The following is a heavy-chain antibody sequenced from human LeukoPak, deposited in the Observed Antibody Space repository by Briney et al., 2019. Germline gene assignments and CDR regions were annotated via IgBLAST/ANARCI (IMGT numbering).Heavy chain of an antibody. CDR1: GYTFTSYG. CDR3: ARAEVRGSIAAAVPFDY. J-gene: IGHJ4*02. D-gene: IGHD6-13*01. Sequence: ASVKVSCKASGYTFTSYGISWVRQAPGQGLEWIGWISAYNGNTNYAQKLQGRVTMTTDTSTSTAYMELRSLRSDDTAVYYCARAEVRGSIAAAVPFDYWGQGTLVTVSS. V-gene: IGHV1-18*01. CDR2: ISAYNGNT.